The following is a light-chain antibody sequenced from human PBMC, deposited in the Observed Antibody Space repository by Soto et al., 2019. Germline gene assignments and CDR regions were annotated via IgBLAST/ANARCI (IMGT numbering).Light chain of an antibody. V-gene: IGLV1-44*01. CDR1: TSNIGSNT. J-gene: IGLJ3*02. Sequence: QSVLTQPPSASETPGQRVTISCSGSTSNIGSNTVNWYQQVPGAAPKLLIYSNNQRPSGVPDRFSGSKSGTSASLAISGLQSEDEADYYCATCDDSLNGLWVFGGGTKVTVL. CDR2: SNN. CDR3: ATCDDSLNGLWV.